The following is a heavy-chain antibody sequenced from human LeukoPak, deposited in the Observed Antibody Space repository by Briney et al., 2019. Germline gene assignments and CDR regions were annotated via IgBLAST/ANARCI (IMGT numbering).Heavy chain of an antibody. CDR1: GGSISTYF. J-gene: IGHJ4*02. V-gene: IGHV4-59*01. Sequence: PSETLSLTCTVSGGSISTYFWSWIRQPPGKGLEWIGYIYYSGSTNYNPSLKSRVTISLDTSKNQFSLKLSSVTAADTAMYYCAREREGPYGYLDYWGQGTLVAVSS. CDR3: AREREGPYGYLDY. CDR2: IYYSGST. D-gene: IGHD4-17*01.